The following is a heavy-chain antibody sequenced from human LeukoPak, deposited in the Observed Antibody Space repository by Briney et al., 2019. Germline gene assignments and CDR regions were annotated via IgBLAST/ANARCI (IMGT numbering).Heavy chain of an antibody. Sequence: RGESLKISCKGSGSSFTSYWIGWVRQLPGKGLEWMGIIYPGDSDTRYSPSFQGQVTISADKSISTAYLQWSSLKASDTAMYYCARLPMVRGVISHFDYWGQGTLVTVSS. CDR1: GSSFTSYW. CDR2: IYPGDSDT. D-gene: IGHD3-10*01. J-gene: IGHJ4*02. CDR3: ARLPMVRGVISHFDY. V-gene: IGHV5-51*01.